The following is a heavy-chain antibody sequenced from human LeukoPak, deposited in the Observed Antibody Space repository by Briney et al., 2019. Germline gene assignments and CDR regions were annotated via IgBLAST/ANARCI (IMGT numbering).Heavy chain of an antibody. CDR2: IQDDGSVK. V-gene: IGHV3-7*01. CDR3: ATYTNWVAGDV. J-gene: IGHJ6*02. Sequence: PGGSLRLSCAASGFTFSKSWMSWVRQAPGQGLEWVAAIQDDGSVKEYVDSVKGRFTISRDNAKNSLYLQMNSLRAEDTAVYYCATYTNWVAGDVWGQGTTVSVSS. CDR1: GFTFSKSW. D-gene: IGHD1-1*01.